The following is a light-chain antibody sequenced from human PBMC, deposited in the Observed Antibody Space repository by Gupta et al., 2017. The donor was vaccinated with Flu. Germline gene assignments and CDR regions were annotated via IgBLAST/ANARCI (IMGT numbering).Light chain of an antibody. CDR1: SGAVTSGHY. V-gene: IGLV7-46*01. CDR3: LISFSGGGHI. CDR2: DTS. Sequence: QAVVTPEPSLTVSPGGTVTLTCDSSSGAVTSGHYPYWFQQKPGQAPKTLIDDTSNRHSWTPARFSGSLLGGKAALTLSGAQPEDEADYYCLISFSGGGHIFGSGTTVT. J-gene: IGLJ1*01.